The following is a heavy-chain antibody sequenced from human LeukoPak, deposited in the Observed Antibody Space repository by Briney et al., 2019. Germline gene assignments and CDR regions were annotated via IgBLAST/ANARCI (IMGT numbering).Heavy chain of an antibody. CDR2: ISYDGSNK. J-gene: IGHJ4*02. CDR3: ARDDYGDY. V-gene: IGHV3-30-3*01. CDR1: GFTFSSYA. Sequence: GRSLRLSCAASGFTFSSYAMHWVRQAPGKGLEWVAVISYDGSNKYYADSVKGRVTISRDNSKNTLYLQMNSLRAEDTAVYYCARDDYGDYWGQGPLVTVSS.